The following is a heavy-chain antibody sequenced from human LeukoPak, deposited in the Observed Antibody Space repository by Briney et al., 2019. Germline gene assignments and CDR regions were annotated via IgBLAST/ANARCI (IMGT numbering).Heavy chain of an antibody. CDR1: GFTFSSYW. CDR2: IKEEGSEK. Sequence: GGSLRLSCAVSGFTFSSYWMSWVRQAPGKGLEWVASIKEEGSEKHYVDSVKGRFTISRDNAKNSLYLQMNSLRAEDTAVYYCARGHYQLSWGQGILVTVSS. J-gene: IGHJ5*02. V-gene: IGHV3-7*01. D-gene: IGHD2-2*01. CDR3: ARGHYQLS.